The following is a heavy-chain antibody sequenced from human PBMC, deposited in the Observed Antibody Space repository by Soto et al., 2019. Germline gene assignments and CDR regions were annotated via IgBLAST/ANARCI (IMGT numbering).Heavy chain of an antibody. J-gene: IGHJ6*03. V-gene: IGHV3-48*01. Sequence: EVQLVESGGGLVQPGGSLRLSCAASGFTFSSYSMNWVRQAPGKGLEWVSYISSSSSTIYYADSVKGRFTISRDNAKNALYMQMNSLRAEDTAVYYCACLVLLWFGEPYMDVWCKGTTVTVSS. CDR3: ACLVLLWFGEPYMDV. D-gene: IGHD3-10*01. CDR2: ISSSSSTI. CDR1: GFTFSSYS.